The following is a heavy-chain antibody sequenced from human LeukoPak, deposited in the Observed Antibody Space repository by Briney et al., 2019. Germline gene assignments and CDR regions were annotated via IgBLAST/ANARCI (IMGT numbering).Heavy chain of an antibody. V-gene: IGHV4-4*07. D-gene: IGHD2-21*02. CDR1: GGSINSYY. CDR3: ARAGMVVPDVPLIDQYYYFLDV. CDR2: VYPTGRT. J-gene: IGHJ6*03. Sequence: SETLSLTCTVSGGSINSYYWNWVRRSAAKGLEWVGRVYPTGRTDYNPSLKSRVTISVDRSNNQMSLTLNSVTAADTAVYFCARAGMVVPDVPLIDQYYYFLDVWGKGTAVTVSS.